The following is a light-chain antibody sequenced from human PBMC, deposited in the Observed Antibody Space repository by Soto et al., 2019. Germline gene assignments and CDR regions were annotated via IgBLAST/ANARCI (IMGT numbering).Light chain of an antibody. V-gene: IGLV3-21*02. CDR3: QVWDSSVLHHV. CDR1: NIATKT. CDR2: DNS. Sequence: SYELTQSLSVSVAPGQTARITCGGDNIATKTVHWFQQRPGQAPVLVVFDNSDRPSGIPERFSGSNSGATATLTISRVEAGDEADYYCQVWDSSVLHHVFGTGTKLTVL. J-gene: IGLJ1*01.